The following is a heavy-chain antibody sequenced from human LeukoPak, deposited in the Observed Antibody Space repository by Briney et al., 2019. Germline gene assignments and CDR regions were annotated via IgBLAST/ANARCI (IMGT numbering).Heavy chain of an antibody. Sequence: GGSLRLSCAASGFTFSNYAMSWVRQAPGKGLEWVSAISGTGDRSYYADSVKGRFTISRDNSKNTLYLQMNSLRAEDTAVYYCAKESLWFGEFDWGQGTLVTVSS. J-gene: IGHJ4*02. V-gene: IGHV3-23*01. CDR2: ISGTGDRS. CDR3: AKESLWFGEFD. D-gene: IGHD3-10*01. CDR1: GFTFSNYA.